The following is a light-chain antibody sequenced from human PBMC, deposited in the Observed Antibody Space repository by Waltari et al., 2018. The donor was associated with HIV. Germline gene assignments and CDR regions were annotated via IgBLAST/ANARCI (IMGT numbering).Light chain of an antibody. CDR3: LQDFNYPWT. J-gene: IGKJ1*01. CDR2: AST. Sequence: VQMPQPPSSVSGSLGDRVTTTCQASQGIRNDLSLFQMKPGTAPKLLIYASTILQTGVPPRFSGSASGTHFTLSISNLQSEDFVTYCCLQDFNYPWTFSQGTKVE. CDR1: QGIRND. V-gene: IGKV1-6*02.